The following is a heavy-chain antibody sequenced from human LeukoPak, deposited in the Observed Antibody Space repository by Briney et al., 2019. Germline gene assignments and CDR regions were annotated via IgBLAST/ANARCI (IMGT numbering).Heavy chain of an antibody. J-gene: IGHJ4*02. CDR3: ARESIGYSYGFDY. CDR1: GGSISSGSYY. V-gene: IGHV4-61*02. CDR2: IYTSGST. D-gene: IGHD5-18*01. Sequence: SETLSLTCTVSGGSISSGSYYWRWIRQPAGKGLEWIGRIYTSGSTNYNPSLKSRVTISVDTSKNQFSLKLSSVTAADTAVYYCARESIGYSYGFDYWGQGTLVTVSS.